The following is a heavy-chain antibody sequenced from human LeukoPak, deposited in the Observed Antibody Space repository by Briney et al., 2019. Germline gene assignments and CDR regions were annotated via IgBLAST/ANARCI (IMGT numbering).Heavy chain of an antibody. V-gene: IGHV4-4*07. CDR3: ARDEGSGRFDWFDP. CDR1: AGSISSYY. Sequence: SETLSLTCTVSAGSISSYYWSWIRQPAGKGLEWIGRIYTSGSTNYNPSLKSRVTMSVDTSKNQFSLKLSSVTAADTAVYYCARDEGSGRFDWFDPWGQGTLVTVSS. CDR2: IYTSGST. J-gene: IGHJ5*02. D-gene: IGHD3-10*01.